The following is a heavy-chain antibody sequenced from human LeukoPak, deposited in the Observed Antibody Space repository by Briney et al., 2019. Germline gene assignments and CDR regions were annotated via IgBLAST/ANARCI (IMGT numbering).Heavy chain of an antibody. CDR2: ISSSSNYK. J-gene: IGHJ3*02. D-gene: IGHD3-10*01. CDR1: GFTFRNHD. Sequence: PGGSLRLSCAASGFTFRNHDTNCVRQAPGKGLEWVSSISSSSNYKHYAHSVKGRFTSSRDNTNNSQYLQMSSLRAEDTAVYYGAREPPGADAFDIWGQGTMVTVSS. CDR3: AREPPGADAFDI. V-gene: IGHV3-21*04.